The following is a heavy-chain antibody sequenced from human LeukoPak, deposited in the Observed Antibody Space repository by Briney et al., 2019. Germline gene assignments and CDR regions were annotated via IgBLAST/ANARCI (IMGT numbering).Heavy chain of an antibody. CDR1: GFSFSSYW. D-gene: IGHD5-18*01. Sequence: GGSLRLSCTASGFSFSSYWMNWVRQAPGKGLEWVASIVPDGSETYYVDSVKGRFTISRNNATNSLFLQMNSLRDEDTAVYYCARGGSGYSYGKIDSWGQEILVTVSS. CDR3: ARGGSGYSYGKIDS. J-gene: IGHJ4*02. V-gene: IGHV3-7*01. CDR2: IVPDGSET.